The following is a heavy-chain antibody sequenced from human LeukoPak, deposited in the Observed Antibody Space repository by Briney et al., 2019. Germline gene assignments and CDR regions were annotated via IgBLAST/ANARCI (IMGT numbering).Heavy chain of an antibody. CDR1: GFTFSSYA. V-gene: IGHV3-30-3*01. J-gene: IGHJ4*02. D-gene: IGHD3-10*01. Sequence: GGSLRLSCAASGFTFSSYAMHWVRQAPGKGLEWVAVISYDGSNKYYADSVKGRFTISRDNSKNTLYLQMNSLRAEDTAVYYCARDQLLWFGEFTKFDYWGQGILVTVSS. CDR3: ARDQLLWFGEFTKFDY. CDR2: ISYDGSNK.